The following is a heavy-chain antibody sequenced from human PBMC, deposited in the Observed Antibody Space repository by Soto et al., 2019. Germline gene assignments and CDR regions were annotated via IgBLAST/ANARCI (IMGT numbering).Heavy chain of an antibody. CDR2: IIPMFGTA. V-gene: IGHV1-69*12. J-gene: IGHJ4*02. CDR1: GGTFSSDA. Sequence: QVQLVQSGAEVKKPGSSVKVSCEASGGTFSSDALNWVRQAPGQGLEWMGGIIPMFGTATYAQKFQGKITIIADESTNTDYMELSSLRSEDTAVYYCARGRFPSSAWCGLLDHWGQGTLVTVSS. CDR3: ARGRFPSSAWCGLLDH. D-gene: IGHD6-19*01.